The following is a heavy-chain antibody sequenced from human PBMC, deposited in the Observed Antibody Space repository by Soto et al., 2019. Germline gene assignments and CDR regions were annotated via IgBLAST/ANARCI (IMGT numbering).Heavy chain of an antibody. Sequence: LSLTCAVSGGSFTSNNWWTWVRQPPGQGLEWIGEIYRTGSTNYNPSLKSRVTISLDKSENQFSLKVTSLTAADTAVYYCASRDPGNSVDYWGQGTLVTVYS. CDR1: GGSFTSNNW. D-gene: IGHD5-12*01. CDR3: ASRDPGNSVDY. V-gene: IGHV4-4*02. J-gene: IGHJ4*02. CDR2: IYRTGST.